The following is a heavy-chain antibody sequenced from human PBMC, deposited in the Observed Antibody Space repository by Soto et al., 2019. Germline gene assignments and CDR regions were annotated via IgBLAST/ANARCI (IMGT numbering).Heavy chain of an antibody. CDR1: GGSISSYY. J-gene: IGHJ4*02. V-gene: IGHV4-59*08. Sequence: SETLSLTCTVSGGSISSYYWSWIRQPPGKGLEWIGYIYYSGSTNYNPSLKSRVTISVDTSKNQFSLQLSSVTAADTAVYYCSRIAVAGSQADYWGQGTLVTVSS. D-gene: IGHD6-19*01. CDR2: IYYSGST. CDR3: SRIAVAGSQADY.